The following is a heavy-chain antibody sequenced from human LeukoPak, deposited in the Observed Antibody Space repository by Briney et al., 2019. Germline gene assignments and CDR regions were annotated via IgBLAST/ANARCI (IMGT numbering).Heavy chain of an antibody. CDR3: ARESFIAAAGTGGFDY. V-gene: IGHV4-34*01. D-gene: IGHD6-13*01. CDR1: GGSFSGYY. CDR2: INHSGST. J-gene: IGHJ4*02. Sequence: SETLSLTCAVYGGSFSGYYWSWIRQPPGKGLEWIGEINHSGSTNYNPSLKSRVTISVDTSKNQFSLKLSSVTAADTAVYYCARESFIAAAGTGGFDYWGQGTLVTVSS.